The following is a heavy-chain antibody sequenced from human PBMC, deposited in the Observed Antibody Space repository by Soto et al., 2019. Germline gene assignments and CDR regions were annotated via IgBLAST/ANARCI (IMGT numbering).Heavy chain of an antibody. D-gene: IGHD2-2*02. CDR3: ACCPSALYTNYFDGMDV. CDR1: GYSFTSYW. CDR2: IYPGDSDT. J-gene: IGHJ6*02. Sequence: PGESLKISCKGSGYSFTSYWIGWVRQMPGKGLEWMGIIYPGDSDTRYSPSFQGQVTISADKSISTAYLQWSSLKASDTAMYYCACCPSALYTNYFDGMDVWGQGTTVTVSS. V-gene: IGHV5-51*01.